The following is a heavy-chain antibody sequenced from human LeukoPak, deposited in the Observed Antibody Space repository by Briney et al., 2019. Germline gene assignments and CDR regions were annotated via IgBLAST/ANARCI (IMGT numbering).Heavy chain of an antibody. J-gene: IGHJ1*01. V-gene: IGHV3-15*01. Sequence: GGYQRRYFAASGFTSMDARMRWVISAPKNVLEFVGRGRSKTDGGTSDYAAPGKGRLTISRDDSKNTLFLQMISLETEDTAVFFFKQKTAYEIMTGHYVEYFLHWGQGTLVTVTS. CDR2: GRSKTDGGTS. CDR1: GFTSMDAR. CDR3: KQKTAYEIMTGHYVEYFLH. D-gene: IGHD3-9*01.